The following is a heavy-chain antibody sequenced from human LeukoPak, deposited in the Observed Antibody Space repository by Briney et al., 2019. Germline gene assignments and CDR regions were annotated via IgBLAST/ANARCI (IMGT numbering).Heavy chain of an antibody. CDR1: GGSISSYY. J-gene: IGHJ3*02. Sequence: PSETLSLTCTVSGGSISSYYWSWIRQPAGKGLDWIGRIYTSESTNSNPSLKSRVTMSVDTSKNQFSLKLISVTAADTAVYYCARDVGSSGGRAFDIWGQGTMVTVSS. CDR3: ARDVGSSGGRAFDI. D-gene: IGHD2-15*01. CDR2: IYTSEST. V-gene: IGHV4-4*07.